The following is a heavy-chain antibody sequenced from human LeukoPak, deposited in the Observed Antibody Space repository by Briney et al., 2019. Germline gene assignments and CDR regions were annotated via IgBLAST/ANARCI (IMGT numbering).Heavy chain of an antibody. CDR2: ISGSGGST. V-gene: IGHV3-23*01. CDR3: AKDPHGTMVRGVYDY. Sequence: PGGSLRLSCAASGFTFSSYAMSWVRQAPGKGLEWVSAISGSGGSTYYADSVKGRFTISRDNSKNTLYLQMNSLRAEDTAVYYCAKDPHGTMVRGVYDYWGQGTLVTVSS. J-gene: IGHJ4*02. D-gene: IGHD3-10*01. CDR1: GFTFSSYA.